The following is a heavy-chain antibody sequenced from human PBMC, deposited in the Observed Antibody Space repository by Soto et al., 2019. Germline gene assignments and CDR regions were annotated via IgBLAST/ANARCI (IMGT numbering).Heavy chain of an antibody. CDR2: IIPIFATA. CDR1: GGTFSSYA. D-gene: IGHD4-17*01. CDR3: ARGLKSGDYAPVDP. V-gene: IGHV1-69*01. J-gene: IGHJ5*02. Sequence: QVPLVQSGAEVKKPGSSVKVSCKASGGTFSSYAINWVRQAPGQGLEWMGGIIPIFATANYTQKFQGRVTITADESTSTAYMDLSSLRSEDTAVYYCARGLKSGDYAPVDPWGQGNLVTVSS.